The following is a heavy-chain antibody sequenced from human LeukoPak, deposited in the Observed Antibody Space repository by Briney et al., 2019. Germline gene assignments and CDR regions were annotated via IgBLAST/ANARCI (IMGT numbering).Heavy chain of an antibody. CDR3: AKEGRSTTHSLPLSYYYYYMDA. V-gene: IGHV3-23*01. CDR1: GFTFSSYW. CDR2: ISGSGGST. Sequence: GGSLRLSCAASGFTFSSYWMSWVRQAPGKGLEWVSAISGSGGSTYYADSVKGRFTISRDNSKNTLYLQMNSLRAEDTAVYYCAKEGRSTTHSLPLSYYYYYMDAWGKGTTVTVSS. D-gene: IGHD1-14*01. J-gene: IGHJ6*03.